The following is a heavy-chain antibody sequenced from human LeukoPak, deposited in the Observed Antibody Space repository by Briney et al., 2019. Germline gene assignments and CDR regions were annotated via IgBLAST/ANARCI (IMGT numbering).Heavy chain of an antibody. J-gene: IGHJ4*02. Sequence: GGSLRLSCAASGFTFSSYAVSWVRQAPGKGLEWVSAISDRGGNTYYADSVKGRFTISRDNPRNTLYLQVSSLRAEDTAVYYCAKDEGSYCSGGNCYYRPFDYWGQGTLVTVSS. CDR1: GFTFSSYA. CDR3: AKDEGSYCSGGNCYYRPFDY. V-gene: IGHV3-23*01. D-gene: IGHD2-15*01. CDR2: ISDRGGNT.